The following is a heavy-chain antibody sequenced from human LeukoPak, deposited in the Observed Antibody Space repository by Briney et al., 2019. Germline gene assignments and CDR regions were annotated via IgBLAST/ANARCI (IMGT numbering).Heavy chain of an antibody. Sequence: SQTLSLTCTVSGGSISRGGYYWGWVRQHPGRGREWIGYIYYSGSTYYNPSLKSRVTISVDTSKNQFSLKLSSVTVANTAVYYCARDSRENDAFDIWGQGTMVTVSS. V-gene: IGHV4-31*03. J-gene: IGHJ3*02. CDR2: IYYSGST. CDR3: ARDSRENDAFDI. CDR1: GGSISRGGYY.